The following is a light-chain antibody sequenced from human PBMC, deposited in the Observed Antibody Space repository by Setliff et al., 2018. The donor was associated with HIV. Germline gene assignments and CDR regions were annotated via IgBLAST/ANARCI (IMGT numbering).Light chain of an antibody. V-gene: IGLV2-14*03. J-gene: IGLJ2*01. CDR2: EVS. CDR3: CSYTSGSTLV. CDR1: SSDIGGYYY. Sequence: QSVLTQPASVSGSPGQSITISCSGTSSDIGGYYYVSWYQKYPGRAPKLILYEVSNRPSGISNRFSGSKSGNTASLTISGLQAEDDADYYCCSYTSGSTLVFGGGTKVTVL.